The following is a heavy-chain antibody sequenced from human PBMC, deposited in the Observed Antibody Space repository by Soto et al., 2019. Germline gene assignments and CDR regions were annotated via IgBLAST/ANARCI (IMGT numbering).Heavy chain of an antibody. CDR2: IIPIFGTA. CDR3: AAQEGEQLAPYYYYYGMDV. Sequence: GASVKVSCKASGGTFSSYAISWVRQAPGQGLEWMGGIIPIFGTANYAQKFQGRVTITADESTSTAYTELSSLRSEDTAVYYCAAQEGEQLAPYYYYYGMDVWGQGTTVTVSS. CDR1: GGTFSSYA. J-gene: IGHJ6*02. V-gene: IGHV1-69*13. D-gene: IGHD6-6*01.